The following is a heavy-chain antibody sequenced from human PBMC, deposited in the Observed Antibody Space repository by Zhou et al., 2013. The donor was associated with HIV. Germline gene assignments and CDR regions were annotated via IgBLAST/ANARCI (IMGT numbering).Heavy chain of an antibody. Sequence: QVQLVQSGAEVKKPGSSVKVSCKASGGTFSSYAISWVRQAPGQGLEWMGGSSLSFGTANYAQKFQGRVTITTDESTSTAYMELSSLRSEDTAVYYCARTGQQLAGGTWFDPWGQGTLVTVSS. V-gene: IGHV1-69*05. J-gene: IGHJ5*02. CDR2: SSLSFGTA. D-gene: IGHD6-13*01. CDR1: GGTFSSYA. CDR3: ARTGQQLAGGTWFDP.